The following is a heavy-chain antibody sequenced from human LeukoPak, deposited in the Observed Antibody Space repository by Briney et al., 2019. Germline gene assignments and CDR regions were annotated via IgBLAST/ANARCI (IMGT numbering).Heavy chain of an antibody. CDR2: ISYDGSNK. V-gene: IGHV3-30-3*01. J-gene: IGHJ4*02. CDR1: GFTFSSYA. Sequence: GGSPRLSCAASGFTFSSYAMHWVRQAPGKGLEWVAVISYDGSNKYYADSVKGRFTISRDNSKNTLYLQMNSLRAEDTAVYYCARGSGSSNFDYWGQGTLVTVSS. CDR3: ARGSGSSNFDY. D-gene: IGHD1-26*01.